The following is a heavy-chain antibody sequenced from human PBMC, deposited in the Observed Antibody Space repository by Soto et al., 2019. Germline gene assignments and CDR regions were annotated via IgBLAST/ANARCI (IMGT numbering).Heavy chain of an antibody. CDR2: INAGNGNT. CDR1: GYTFTSYA. CDR3: ARDPQIAYCYYMGV. D-gene: IGHD2-21*01. V-gene: IGHV1-3*01. Sequence: ASVKVSCKASGYTFTSYAMHWVRQAPGQRLEWMGWINAGNGNTKYSQKFQGRVTITRDTSASTAYMELSSLRSEDTAVYYCARDPQIAYCYYMGVWGKGTTGMVSS. J-gene: IGHJ6*03.